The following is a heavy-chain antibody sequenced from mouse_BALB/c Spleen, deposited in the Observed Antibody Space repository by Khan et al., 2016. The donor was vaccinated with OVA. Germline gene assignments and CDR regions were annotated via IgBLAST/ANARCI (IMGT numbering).Heavy chain of an antibody. D-gene: IGHD4-1*01. Sequence: EVQLQESGGDLVKPGGSLKLSCAASGFTFSNYGMSWVRQIPDKRLEWVATINSDGTYTYYPESVKGRFTISRNNAKNTLYLEMSSLKSEDTAMYYCASHLTGSFAYWGQGTLVTVSA. CDR2: INSDGTYT. V-gene: IGHV5-6*01. CDR1: GFTFSNYG. CDR3: ASHLTGSFAY. J-gene: IGHJ3*01.